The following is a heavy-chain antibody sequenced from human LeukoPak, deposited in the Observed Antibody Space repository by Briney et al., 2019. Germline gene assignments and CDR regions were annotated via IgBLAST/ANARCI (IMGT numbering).Heavy chain of an antibody. J-gene: IGHJ4*02. CDR2: IYYSGST. D-gene: IGHD6-13*01. Sequence: PSETLSLTCTVSGGSISSYYWSWIRQPPGKGLEWIGYIYYSGSTNYNPSLKSRVAISVDTSKNQFSLKLSSVTAADTAVYNCAGASSSWYFDYWGQGTLVTVSS. V-gene: IGHV4-59*01. CDR1: GGSISSYY. CDR3: AGASSSWYFDY.